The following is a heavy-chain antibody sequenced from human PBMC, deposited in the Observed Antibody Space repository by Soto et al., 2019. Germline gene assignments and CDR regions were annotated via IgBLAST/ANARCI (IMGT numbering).Heavy chain of an antibody. D-gene: IGHD3-3*01. CDR3: AKDIPPEIDDFWHGMDV. CDR1: GFTFSNYG. V-gene: IGHV3-30*18. Sequence: QVQLVESGGGVVQPGGSLRLSCGASGFTFSNYGMYWVRQAPGKGLEWVAVISYGGTRKYYADSVKGRFTISRDNSKNTLYLQMNSLSAEDTAVYYCAKDIPPEIDDFWHGMDVWGQGTTVTVSS. CDR2: ISYGGTRK. J-gene: IGHJ6*02.